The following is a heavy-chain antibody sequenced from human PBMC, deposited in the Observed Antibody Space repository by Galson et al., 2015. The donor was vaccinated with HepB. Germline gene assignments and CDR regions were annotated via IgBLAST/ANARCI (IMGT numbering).Heavy chain of an antibody. CDR3: ARHDGYNSPFDY. V-gene: IGHV5-51*01. D-gene: IGHD5-24*01. Sequence: QSGAEVKKPGESLKISCKASGYSFASYWIVWVRQMPGTGLEWMGIIYPTDSDTRYSPSFQGQVTISADKSLTTAYLQWNSLKASDTAMYYCARHDGYNSPFDYWGQGTLVTVSS. CDR1: GYSFASYW. J-gene: IGHJ4*02. CDR2: IYPTDSDT.